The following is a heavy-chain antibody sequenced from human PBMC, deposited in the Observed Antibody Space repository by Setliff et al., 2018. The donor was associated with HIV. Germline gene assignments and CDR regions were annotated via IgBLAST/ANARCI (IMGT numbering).Heavy chain of an antibody. CDR3: ANLIGEADTPY. CDR2: VTPDGGDK. Sequence: PGGSLRLSCAASGFMFGVDWMSWVRQTPGKGLEWVASVTPDGGDKYYANSMRGRFTISRDNARNSLYLQMSSLTAEDTGLYYCANLIGEADTPYWGQGTLVTVSS. V-gene: IGHV3-7*01. J-gene: IGHJ4*02. D-gene: IGHD6-13*01. CDR1: GFMFGVDW.